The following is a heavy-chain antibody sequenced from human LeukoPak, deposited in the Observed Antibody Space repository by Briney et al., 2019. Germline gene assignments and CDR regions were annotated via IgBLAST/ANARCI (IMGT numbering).Heavy chain of an antibody. CDR2: INPSGGSA. CDR1: GYTFTSYY. J-gene: IGHJ6*02. D-gene: IGHD3-3*01. CDR3: ARDDRNDSWSGPGKRSFYYYGMDV. V-gene: IGHV1-46*01. Sequence: GASVKVSCKASGYTFTSYYMHWVRQAPGQGLEWMGIINPSGGSASNAQKFQGRVTMTRDTSTSTVYMELSSLRSEDTAVYYCARDDRNDSWSGPGKRSFYYYGMDVWGQGTTVTVSS.